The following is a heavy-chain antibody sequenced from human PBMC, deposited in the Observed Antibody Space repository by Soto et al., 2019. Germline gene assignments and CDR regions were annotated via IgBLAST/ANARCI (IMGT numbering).Heavy chain of an antibody. Sequence: GGSLRLSCAASGFTFSSYSMNWVRQAPGKGLEWVSYISSSSSTIYYADSVKGRFTISRDNAKNSLYLQMNSLRDEDTAVYYCARDNIVLMVYANAFDIWGQGTMVTVSS. D-gene: IGHD2-8*01. CDR2: ISSSSSTI. J-gene: IGHJ3*02. CDR3: ARDNIVLMVYANAFDI. CDR1: GFTFSSYS. V-gene: IGHV3-48*02.